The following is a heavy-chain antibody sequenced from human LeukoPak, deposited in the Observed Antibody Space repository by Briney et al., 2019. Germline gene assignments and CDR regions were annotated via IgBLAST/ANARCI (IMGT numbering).Heavy chain of an antibody. CDR1: GYTFTSYG. CDR2: ISAYNGNT. Sequence: AASVKVSCKASGYTFTSYGISWVRQAPGQGLEWMGWISAYNGNTDYSQKLQGRVTMTTDTSTSTAYMELRSLRSDDTAVYYCATSWGNYDILTGYPLEYWGQGTLVTVSS. CDR3: ATSWGNYDILTGYPLEY. D-gene: IGHD3-9*01. J-gene: IGHJ4*02. V-gene: IGHV1-18*01.